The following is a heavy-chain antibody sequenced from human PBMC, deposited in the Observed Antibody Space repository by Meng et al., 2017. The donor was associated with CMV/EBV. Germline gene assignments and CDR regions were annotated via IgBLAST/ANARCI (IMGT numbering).Heavy chain of an antibody. V-gene: IGHV1-69*05. CDR2: IIPIFGTA. J-gene: IGHJ3*02. CDR1: GGTFSSYG. CDR3: ATCSSTSCYTDDAFDI. D-gene: IGHD2-2*02. Sequence: FSCKASGGTFSSYGISWVRQAPGQGLEWMGGIIPIFGTANYAQKFQGRVTITTDESTSTDYMELSSLRSEDTAVYYCATCSSTSCYTDDAFDIWGQGTMVTVSS.